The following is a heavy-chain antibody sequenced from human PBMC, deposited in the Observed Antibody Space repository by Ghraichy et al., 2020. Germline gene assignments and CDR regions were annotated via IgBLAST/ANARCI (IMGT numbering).Heavy chain of an antibody. J-gene: IGHJ4*02. Sequence: SGPTLVKPTQTLTLTCTFSGFSLSTSGMCVSWIRQPPGKALEWLARIDWDDDKYYSTSLKTRLTISKDTSKNQVVLTMTNMDPVDTATYYCARIRRDYDSSGSWVINYFDYWGQGTLVTVSS. D-gene: IGHD3-22*01. CDR3: ARIRRDYDSSGSWVINYFDY. CDR1: GFSLSTSGMC. V-gene: IGHV2-70*11. CDR2: IDWDDDK.